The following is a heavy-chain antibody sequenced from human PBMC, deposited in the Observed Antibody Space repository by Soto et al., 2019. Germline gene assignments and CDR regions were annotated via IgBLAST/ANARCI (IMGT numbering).Heavy chain of an antibody. CDR2: ISGSGGST. CDR3: AKCLAAAGTGVGDNWFDP. D-gene: IGHD6-13*01. V-gene: IGHV3-23*01. CDR1: GFTFSSYA. J-gene: IGHJ5*02. Sequence: EVQLLESGGGLVPPGGSLRLSCAASGFTFSSYAMSWVRQAPGKGLEWVSAISGSGGSTYYADSVKGRFTISRDNSKKTLYLQMNSLRAEDTAVYYWAKCLAAAGTGVGDNWFDPWGQGTLVTVSS.